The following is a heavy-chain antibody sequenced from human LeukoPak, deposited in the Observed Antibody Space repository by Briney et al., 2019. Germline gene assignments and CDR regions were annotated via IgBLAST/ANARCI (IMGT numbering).Heavy chain of an antibody. CDR1: GFTFDDYA. V-gene: IGHV3-30*18. D-gene: IGHD3-22*01. CDR3: AKGEDDSSGPWGYFDY. CDR2: ISYDGSNK. J-gene: IGHJ4*02. Sequence: GRSLRLSCAASGFTFDDYAMHWVRQAPGKGLEWVAVISYDGSNKYYADSVKGRFTISRDNSKNTLYLQMNSLRAEDTAVYYCAKGEDDSSGPWGYFDYWGQGTLVTVSS.